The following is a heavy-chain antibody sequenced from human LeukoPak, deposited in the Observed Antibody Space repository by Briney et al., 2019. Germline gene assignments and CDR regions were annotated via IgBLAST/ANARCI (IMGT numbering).Heavy chain of an antibody. CDR3: ARDYGGPHYFDY. CDR1: GFTFRSRD. V-gene: IGHV3-21*01. CDR2: ITTATSSYI. Sequence: GGSLRLSCAASGFTFRSRDMNWVRQAPGKGLEWVSSITTATSSYIYYADSVKGRFTISRDDAKNSLYLQMDSLRAEDTAVYYCARDYGGPHYFDYWGQGTLVTVSS. J-gene: IGHJ4*02. D-gene: IGHD2-15*01.